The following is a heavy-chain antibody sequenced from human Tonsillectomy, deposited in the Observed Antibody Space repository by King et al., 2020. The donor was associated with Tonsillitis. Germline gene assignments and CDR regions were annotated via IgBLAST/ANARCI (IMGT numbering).Heavy chain of an antibody. CDR1: GGSFSGYY. Sequence: VQLQQWGAGLLKPSETLSLTCAVYGGSFSGYYWSWIRQPPGKGLEWIGEINHSGSTNYNPSLKSRVTMSVDTSKNHFSLKLSSVTAAATAVYYCARADYYDTSGYYCLDYWGLGTLVTVSS. D-gene: IGHD3-22*01. CDR3: ARADYYDTSGYYCLDY. CDR2: INHSGST. V-gene: IGHV4-34*01. J-gene: IGHJ4*02.